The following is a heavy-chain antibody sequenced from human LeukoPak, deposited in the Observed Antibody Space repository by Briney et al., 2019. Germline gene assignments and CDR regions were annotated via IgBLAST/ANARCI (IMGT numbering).Heavy chain of an antibody. Sequence: SETLSLTCAVYGGSFSGYYWSWIRQPPGKGLEWIGEINHSGSTNYNPSLKSRVTISVDKSKNQFSLKLSSVTAADTAVYYCASMGELQGIDYWGQGTLVTVPS. J-gene: IGHJ4*02. CDR2: INHSGST. D-gene: IGHD1-26*01. CDR3: ASMGELQGIDY. CDR1: GGSFSGYY. V-gene: IGHV4-34*01.